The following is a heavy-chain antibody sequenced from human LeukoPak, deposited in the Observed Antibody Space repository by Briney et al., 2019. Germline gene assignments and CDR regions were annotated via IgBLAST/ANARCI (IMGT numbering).Heavy chain of an antibody. J-gene: IGHJ4*02. D-gene: IGHD5-12*01. V-gene: IGHV1-69*13. CDR2: IIPIFGTA. CDR1: GGTFSSHA. Sequence: SVKVSCKASGGTFSSHAISWVRQAPGQGLEWMGGIIPIFGTANYAQKFQGRVTITADESTSTAYMVLSSLRSEDTAVYYCAGSDIVATTFDYWGQGTLVTVSS. CDR3: AGSDIVATTFDY.